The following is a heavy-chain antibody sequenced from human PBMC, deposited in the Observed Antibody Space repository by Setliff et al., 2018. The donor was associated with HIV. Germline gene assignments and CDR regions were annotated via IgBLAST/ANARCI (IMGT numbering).Heavy chain of an antibody. CDR3: AGPRGDEAFDI. CDR2: IISILEIT. V-gene: IGHV1-69*10. Sequence: ASVKVTCKASGGTSSTHAMNWVRQAPGQGLEWIGQIISILEITDYAQKLQGRVTITADGPTNTFYMELSGLRSDDTAVYYCAGPRGDEAFDIWGQGTMVTVSS. CDR1: GGTSSTHA. D-gene: IGHD3-10*01. J-gene: IGHJ3*02.